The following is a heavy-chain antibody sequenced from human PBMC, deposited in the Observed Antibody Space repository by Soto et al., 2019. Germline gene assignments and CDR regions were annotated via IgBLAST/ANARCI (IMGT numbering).Heavy chain of an antibody. CDR3: ARLASGYSSGWLDY. J-gene: IGHJ4*02. D-gene: IGHD6-19*01. CDR2: ISAYNGNT. V-gene: IGHV1-18*01. CDR1: GYTFTSYG. Sequence: ASVNVSCKASGYTFTSYGISWVRQAPGQGLEWMGWISAYNGNTNYAQKLQGRVTMTTDTSTSTAYMELRSLRSDDTAVYYCARLASGYSSGWLDYWGQGTLVTVSS.